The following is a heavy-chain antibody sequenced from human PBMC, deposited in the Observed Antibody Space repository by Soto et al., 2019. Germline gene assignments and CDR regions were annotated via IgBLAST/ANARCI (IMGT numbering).Heavy chain of an antibody. J-gene: IGHJ4*02. CDR1: GASFSGYY. CDR3: ARRFSGTGRYFDY. Sequence: QVQLQQWGAGLLKPSETLSLSCAVYGASFSGYYWNWIRQSPGKGLEWIGEINQSGSTNYSPSLKTRGTVSVDTSKKQISLRLSSVTAAYTAVYYCARRFSGTGRYFDYWGQGTLVTVSS. CDR2: INQSGST. V-gene: IGHV4-34*02. D-gene: IGHD1-1*01.